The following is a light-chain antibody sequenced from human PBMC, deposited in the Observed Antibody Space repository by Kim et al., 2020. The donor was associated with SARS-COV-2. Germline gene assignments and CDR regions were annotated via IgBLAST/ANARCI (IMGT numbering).Light chain of an antibody. CDR3: QTWDSTTGV. Sequence: SGSPGQTASITCSGDKLGDKYVCWYQQKPGQSPVRVMYEDNRRPSGIPERFLGSNSGNTATLTISGTQAVDEADYYCQTWDSTTGVFGGGTQLTVL. J-gene: IGLJ3*02. CDR1: KLGDKY. V-gene: IGLV3-1*01. CDR2: EDN.